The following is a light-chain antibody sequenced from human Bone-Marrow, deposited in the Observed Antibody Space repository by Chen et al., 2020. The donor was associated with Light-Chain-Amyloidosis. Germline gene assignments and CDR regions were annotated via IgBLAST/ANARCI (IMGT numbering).Light chain of an antibody. Sequence: YVLTQPPSVSVAPGQAARITCGGNNIGGHSVHWYQLKPGQAPVLVVYDDSDRPSGIPERFSGSNSGDTATLTISRVEAGDEADYFCQVWDSSSNHVVFGGGTKLTVL. CDR3: QVWDSSSNHVV. CDR2: DDS. CDR1: NIGGHS. V-gene: IGLV3-21*02. J-gene: IGLJ2*01.